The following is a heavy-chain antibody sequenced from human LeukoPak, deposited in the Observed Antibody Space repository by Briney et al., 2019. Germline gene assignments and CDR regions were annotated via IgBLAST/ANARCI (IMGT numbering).Heavy chain of an antibody. CDR3: ARASRTGLGIGSFDY. CDR1: GYSISSGYY. CDR2: IYHSGST. Sequence: SQTLSLTCTVSGYSISSGYYWGWIRQPPGKGLEWIGSIYHSGSTYYNPSLKSRVTISVDTSKNQFSLKLSSVTAADTAVYYCARASRTGLGIGSFDYWGQGTLVTVSS. J-gene: IGHJ4*02. D-gene: IGHD7-27*01. V-gene: IGHV4-38-2*02.